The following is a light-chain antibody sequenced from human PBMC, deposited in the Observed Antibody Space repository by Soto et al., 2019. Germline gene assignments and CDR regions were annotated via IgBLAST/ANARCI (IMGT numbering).Light chain of an antibody. V-gene: IGLV1-51*01. J-gene: IGLJ2*01. Sequence: QSVLTQPPSVSAAPGQKVTISCSGSSANIGSNYVSWYQHIPGTAPKLVIYDSDKRPSEIPDRFYGSKSGTSATLDITGLQTGDEADYYCGAWDGSLSVVLFGGGTKLTVL. CDR2: DSD. CDR3: GAWDGSLSVVL. CDR1: SANIGSNY.